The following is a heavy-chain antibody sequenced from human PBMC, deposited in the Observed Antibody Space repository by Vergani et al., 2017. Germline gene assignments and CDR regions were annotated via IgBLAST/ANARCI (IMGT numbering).Heavy chain of an antibody. Sequence: QVQLVQSGAEVKKPGASVKVSCKASGYTFTDYFMNWVRQAPGQGLEWMGWINPNSGGTNYAQKFQGRVTMTRDTSISTAYMELSNLRSDDTAVYYCARVGTSSNDDYLDYWDQGTLVTVSS. CDR1: GYTFTDYF. J-gene: IGHJ4*02. CDR3: ARVGTSSNDDYLDY. D-gene: IGHD2-2*01. CDR2: INPNSGGT. V-gene: IGHV1-2*02.